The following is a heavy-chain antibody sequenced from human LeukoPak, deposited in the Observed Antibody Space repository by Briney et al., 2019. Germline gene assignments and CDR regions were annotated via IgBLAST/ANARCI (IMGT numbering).Heavy chain of an antibody. D-gene: IGHD2-15*01. CDR3: TREGGGSDI. Sequence: GGSLRLSCAASEFTFSGYAMSWVRQAPGKGLEWVSAISGSDGSTYYADSVKGRFTISRDNAKNSLFLEMNSLRAEDTAVYYCTREGGGSDIWGQGTLVTVSS. CDR2: ISGSDGST. CDR1: EFTFSGYA. V-gene: IGHV3-23*01. J-gene: IGHJ4*02.